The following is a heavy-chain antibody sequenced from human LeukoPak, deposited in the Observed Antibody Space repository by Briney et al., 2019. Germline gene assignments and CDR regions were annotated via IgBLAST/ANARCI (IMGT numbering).Heavy chain of an antibody. V-gene: IGHV3-7*01. Sequence: PGGSLRLSCAASGFTFSSYAMSWVRQAPGKGLEWVANINQDGSEEYYVDSVKGRFTISRDNAKNSLYLQMSSLRAEDTALYYCASRSSVAASGPGWGQGTLVTVSS. J-gene: IGHJ4*02. CDR3: ASRSSVAASGPG. D-gene: IGHD2-15*01. CDR1: GFTFSSYA. CDR2: INQDGSEE.